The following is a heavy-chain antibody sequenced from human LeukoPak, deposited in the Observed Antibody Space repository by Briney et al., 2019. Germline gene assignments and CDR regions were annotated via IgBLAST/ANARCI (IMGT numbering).Heavy chain of an antibody. CDR2: INSDGSST. V-gene: IGHV3-74*01. Sequence: GGSLRLSCAASGFTFSRYWMHWVRQAPGKGLVWVSRINSDGSSTNYADSVKGRFTISRDNAKNSLYLQMNSLRAEDTAVYYCAGAPGYSSRWYAYWGQGTLVTVSS. J-gene: IGHJ4*02. D-gene: IGHD6-13*01. CDR1: GFTFSRYW. CDR3: AGAPGYSSRWYAY.